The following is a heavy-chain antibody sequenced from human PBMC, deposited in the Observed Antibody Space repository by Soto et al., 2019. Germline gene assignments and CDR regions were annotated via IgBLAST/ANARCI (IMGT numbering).Heavy chain of an antibody. D-gene: IGHD2-2*01. CDR3: ARHGNLELPPAINWFDT. Sequence: PGESLKISCKGSRNSFSNYWISWVRQMPGKGLEWMGRIDPSDSYTNYSPSFQGHVTMSADKSISNVYLQWSRLKASDTAMYYCARHGNLELPPAINWFDTWGQGTLVTVSS. CDR1: RNSFSNYW. J-gene: IGHJ5*02. V-gene: IGHV5-10-1*01. CDR2: IDPSDSYT.